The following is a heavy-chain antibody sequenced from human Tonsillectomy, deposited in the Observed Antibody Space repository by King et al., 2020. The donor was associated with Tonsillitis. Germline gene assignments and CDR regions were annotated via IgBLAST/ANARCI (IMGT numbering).Heavy chain of an antibody. Sequence: QLGQSGAEVKKPGSSVKVSCKASGVTVSSYAISWVRQAPGQGLEWMGGIIPIFGTANYAQKFQGRVTITADESTRTAYMEMSSLRSEDTAVYYCARDRCSGGSCRYYFDYWGQGTLVTVSS. CDR2: IIPIFGTA. D-gene: IGHD2-15*01. CDR1: GVTVSSYA. J-gene: IGHJ4*02. CDR3: ARDRCSGGSCRYYFDY. V-gene: IGHV1-69*01.